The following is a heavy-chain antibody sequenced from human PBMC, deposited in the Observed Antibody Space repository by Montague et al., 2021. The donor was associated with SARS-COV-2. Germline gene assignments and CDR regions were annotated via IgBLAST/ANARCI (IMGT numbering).Heavy chain of an antibody. D-gene: IGHD1-26*01. V-gene: IGHV3-66*01. CDR3: ARAPRVGATTWFDY. Sequence: SLRLSCAASGFTVSSNYMSWVRQAPGKGLEWVSVIYSGGSTYYADSVKGRFTISRDNSKNTLYLQMNSLRAEDTAVYYCARAPRVGATTWFDYWGQGTLATVSS. CDR2: IYSGGST. CDR1: GFTVSSNY. J-gene: IGHJ4*02.